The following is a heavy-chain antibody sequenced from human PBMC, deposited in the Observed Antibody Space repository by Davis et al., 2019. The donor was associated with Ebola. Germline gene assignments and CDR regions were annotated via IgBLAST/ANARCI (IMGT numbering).Heavy chain of an antibody. CDR1: GYTFTGYY. V-gene: IGHV1-2*02. CDR3: ATSGEYGDYLLFDF. D-gene: IGHD4-17*01. Sequence: ASVKVSCKASGYTFTGYYIQWARQVPGQGLEWLGWITPSSGGTNFAQKFQGRVTMTRDTSISTAYMELSRLKSDDTAVYYCATSGEYGDYLLFDFWGQGTRVTVSS. J-gene: IGHJ4*02. CDR2: ITPSSGGT.